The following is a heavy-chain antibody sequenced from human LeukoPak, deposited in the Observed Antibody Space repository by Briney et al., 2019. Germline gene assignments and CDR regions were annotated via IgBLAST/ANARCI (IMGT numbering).Heavy chain of an antibody. Sequence: GGSLRLSCAASGFTFSTYNMNWVRQAPGKGLEWVSLISSSSSYIYYADSVKGRFTISRDNAKNSLYLQINSLRVEDTAVYYCARDVDSSGYYGYWGQGTLVTVSS. CDR3: ARDVDSSGYYGY. D-gene: IGHD3-22*01. J-gene: IGHJ4*02. V-gene: IGHV3-21*01. CDR2: ISSSSSYI. CDR1: GFTFSTYN.